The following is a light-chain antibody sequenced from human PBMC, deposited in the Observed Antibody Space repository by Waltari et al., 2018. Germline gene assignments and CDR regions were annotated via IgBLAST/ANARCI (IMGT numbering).Light chain of an antibody. Sequence: EIVMTQSPLSLPVTPGEPASISCRSSQGLLYDNGYNYLDWYLQKPGQSPQLLIYLGSNRASGVPDRFSGSGSGTDFTLKISRVEADDVGVYYCMQALESPLTFGPGTKVDIK. V-gene: IGKV2-28*01. CDR3: MQALESPLT. CDR1: QGLLYDNGYNY. CDR2: LGS. J-gene: IGKJ3*01.